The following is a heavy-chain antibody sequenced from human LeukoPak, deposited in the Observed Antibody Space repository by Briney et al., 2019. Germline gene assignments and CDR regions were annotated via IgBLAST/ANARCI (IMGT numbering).Heavy chain of an antibody. CDR1: GGSFSGYF. D-gene: IGHD6-13*01. CDR2: INHSGST. J-gene: IGHJ6*02. V-gene: IGHV4-34*01. CDR3: ARLVAAYYYYYGMDV. Sequence: SETLSLTCAVYGGSFSGYFWSWIRQPPGKGLEWIGEINHSGSTNYNPSLKSRVTISVDTSKNQFSLKLSSVTAADTAVYYCARLVAAYYYYYGMDVWGQGTTVTVSS.